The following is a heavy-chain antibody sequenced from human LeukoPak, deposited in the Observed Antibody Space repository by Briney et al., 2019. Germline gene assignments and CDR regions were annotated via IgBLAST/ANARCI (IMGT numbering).Heavy chain of an antibody. CDR2: IYSGGST. D-gene: IGHD5-12*01. CDR3: ASGPSGYHNT. Sequence: GGSLRLSCAASEFSVGSNYMTWVRQAPGKGLEWVSLIYSGGSTYYADSVKGRFTISRDNSKDTLYLQMNSLRAEDTAVYYCASGPSGYHNTGGQGTLVTVSS. V-gene: IGHV3-66*01. CDR1: EFSVGSNY. J-gene: IGHJ4*02.